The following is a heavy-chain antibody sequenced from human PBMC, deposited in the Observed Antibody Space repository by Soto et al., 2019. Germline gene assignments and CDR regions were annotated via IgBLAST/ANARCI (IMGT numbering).Heavy chain of an antibody. Sequence: EVQLLESGGGLVQPGGSLRLSCAASGFTFSSYAMNWVRQAPGKGLEWVSAISGSGGSTYYADSVKGRFTISRDNSKNTLYLQMNSLRAEDTAVYYCAKGYRRIQLWSQFDYWGQGTLVTVSS. D-gene: IGHD5-18*01. J-gene: IGHJ4*02. CDR2: ISGSGGST. V-gene: IGHV3-23*01. CDR3: AKGYRRIQLWSQFDY. CDR1: GFTFSSYA.